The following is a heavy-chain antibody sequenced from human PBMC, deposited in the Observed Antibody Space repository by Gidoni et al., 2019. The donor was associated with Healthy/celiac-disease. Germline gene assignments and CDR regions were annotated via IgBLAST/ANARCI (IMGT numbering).Heavy chain of an antibody. CDR1: GRTVSSNY. V-gene: IGHV3-66*01. CDR3: ARDPRITNDAFDI. CDR2: IYSGGST. J-gene: IGHJ3*02. D-gene: IGHD5-12*01. Sequence: EVQLVESGGGLVQPGGSLRLSCAASGRTVSSNYMSWVRQAPGKGLEWVSVIYSGGSTYYADSVKGRFTISRDNSKNTLYLQMNSLRAEDTAVYYCARDPRITNDAFDIWGQGTMVTVSS.